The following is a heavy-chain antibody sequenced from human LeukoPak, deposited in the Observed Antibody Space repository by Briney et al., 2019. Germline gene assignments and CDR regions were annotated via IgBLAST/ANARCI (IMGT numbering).Heavy chain of an antibody. Sequence: SGGSLRLSCAASGFTFSSYAMHWVRKAPGKGLEWVAVISYDGSNKYYADSVKGRFTISRDNSKNTLYLQMNSLRAEDTAVYYCAGRKVSYGGNGDYWGQGTLVTVSS. CDR3: AGRKVSYGGNGDY. CDR2: ISYDGSNK. D-gene: IGHD4-23*01. CDR1: GFTFSSYA. J-gene: IGHJ4*02. V-gene: IGHV3-30-3*01.